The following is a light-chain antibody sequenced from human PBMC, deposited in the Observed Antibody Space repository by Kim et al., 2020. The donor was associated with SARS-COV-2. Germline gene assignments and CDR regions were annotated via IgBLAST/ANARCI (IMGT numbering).Light chain of an antibody. V-gene: IGLV3-19*01. CDR2: GKY. Sequence: SSELTQDSAVSVALGQTVRITCQGDSLRSYYASWYQQKPGQAPVLVIYGKYNRPSGIPDRFSGSSSGNTASLTITGAQAEDEAAYYCNSRDSSGDHYVFGTGTKVTVL. CDR1: SLRSYY. CDR3: NSRDSSGDHYV. J-gene: IGLJ1*01.